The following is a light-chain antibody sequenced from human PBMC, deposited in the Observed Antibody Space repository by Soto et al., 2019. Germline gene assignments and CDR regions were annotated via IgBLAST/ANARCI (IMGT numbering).Light chain of an antibody. CDR2: DAS. CDR3: QQRSNWPPIFT. V-gene: IGKV3-11*01. CDR1: QSVSSY. Sequence: EIVLTQSPATLSLSPGERATLSCRASQSVSSYLAWYQQKPGQAPRLLIYDASNRATGIPARFSGSGSGTDFTLTIISLEPEDFAVYYCQQRSNWPPIFTFGPWTKVDIK. J-gene: IGKJ3*01.